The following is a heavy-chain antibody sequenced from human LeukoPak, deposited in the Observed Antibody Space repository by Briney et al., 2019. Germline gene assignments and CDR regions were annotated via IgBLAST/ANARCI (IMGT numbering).Heavy chain of an antibody. CDR2: ISAYNGNT. V-gene: IGHV1-18*01. CDR3: ARVRYYYDSSGYMYYFDY. CDR1: GYTFTSYG. D-gene: IGHD3-22*01. Sequence: GASVKVSCKASGYTFTSYGISWVRQAPGQGLEWMGWISAYNGNTNYAQKLQGRATMTTDTSTSTAYMELRSLRSDDTAVYYCARVRYYYDSSGYMYYFDYWGQGTLVTVSS. J-gene: IGHJ4*02.